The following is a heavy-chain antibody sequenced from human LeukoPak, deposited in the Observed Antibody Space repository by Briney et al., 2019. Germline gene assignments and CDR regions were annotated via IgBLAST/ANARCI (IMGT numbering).Heavy chain of an antibody. CDR1: GFTFSSYA. Sequence: GGSLRLSCAASGFTFSSYAMSWVRQAPEKGLEWVSSISNSGGRTFYTDSVKGRFTISRDNSKITLYLQMNSLRAEDTAVYYRAKSYNGYESKPDYWGQGTLVTVSS. J-gene: IGHJ4*02. V-gene: IGHV3-23*01. CDR2: ISNSGGRT. CDR3: AKSYNGYESKPDY. D-gene: IGHD5-12*01.